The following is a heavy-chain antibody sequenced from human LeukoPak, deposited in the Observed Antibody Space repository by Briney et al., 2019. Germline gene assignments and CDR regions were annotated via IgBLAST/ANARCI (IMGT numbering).Heavy chain of an antibody. CDR3: ARQGDAVVTDV. CDR1: GYIFTSYW. J-gene: IGHJ6*02. V-gene: IGHV5-51*01. CDR2: INPGDSDT. D-gene: IGHD4-23*01. Sequence: GESLKISCQGSGYIFTSYWIGWVRQMPGKGLEWMAFINPGDSDTRYSPSFQGHVTISVDKSINTAYLQWGSLKASDTAMYYCARQGDAVVTDVWGQGTTVIVSS.